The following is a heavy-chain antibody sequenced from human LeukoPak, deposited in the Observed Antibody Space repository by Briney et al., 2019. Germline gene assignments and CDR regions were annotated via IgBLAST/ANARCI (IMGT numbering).Heavy chain of an antibody. CDR3: ASGYCSSTSCSKYYFDY. CDR2: INPNSGGT. Sequence: GASVKVSCKASGYTFTGYYMHWVRQAPGQGLEWMGWINPNSGGTNYAQKFQGRVTVTRDTSISTAYMELSRLRSDDTAVYYCASGYCSSTSCSKYYFDYWGQGTLVTVSS. CDR1: GYTFTGYY. V-gene: IGHV1-2*02. J-gene: IGHJ4*02. D-gene: IGHD2-2*03.